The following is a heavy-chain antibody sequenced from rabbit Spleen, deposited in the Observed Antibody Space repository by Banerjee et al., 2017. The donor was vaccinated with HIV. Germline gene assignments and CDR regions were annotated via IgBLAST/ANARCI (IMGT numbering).Heavy chain of an antibody. CDR1: GFSFSSSDY. D-gene: IGHD8-1*01. J-gene: IGHJ6*01. CDR3: ARDTGTSFSTYGMDL. Sequence: QSLEESGGDLVKPGASLTLTCTASGFSFSSSDYMCWVRQAPGKGLEWISCIASGSSGYTYSATWATGRFTISKTSSTTVTLQMTSLTAADTATYFCARDTGTSFSTYGMDLWGQGTLVTVS. CDR2: IASGSSGYT. V-gene: IGHV1S40*01.